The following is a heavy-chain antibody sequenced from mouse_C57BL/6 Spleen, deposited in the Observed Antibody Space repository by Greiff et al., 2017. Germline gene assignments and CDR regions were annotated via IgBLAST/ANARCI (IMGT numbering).Heavy chain of an antibody. V-gene: IGHV14-1*01. CDR2: IDPEDGDT. D-gene: IGHD1-1*01. CDR1: GFNIKDYY. CDR3: TCDYGSSYRDFEG. J-gene: IGHJ1*03. Sequence: VQLKQSGAELVRPGASVKLSCTASGFNIKDYYMHWVKQRPEQGLEWIGRIDPEDGDTEYAPKFQGKATMTADTSSNTAYLQLSSLTSEDTAVYYCTCDYGSSYRDFEGWGTGTTVTVAS.